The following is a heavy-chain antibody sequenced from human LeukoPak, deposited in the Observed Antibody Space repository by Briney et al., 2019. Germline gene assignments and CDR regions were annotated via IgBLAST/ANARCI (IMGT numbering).Heavy chain of an antibody. CDR3: ASGYYDFWGSLN. V-gene: IGHV1-69*05. Sequence: SVKVSCKASGGTFSSYAISWVRQAPGQGLEWMGGIIPIFGTANYAQKFQGRVTITTDESTSTAYMELSSLRSEDTAVYYCASGYYDFWGSLNWGQGTLVTVSS. CDR1: GGTFSSYA. CDR2: IIPIFGTA. D-gene: IGHD3-3*01. J-gene: IGHJ4*02.